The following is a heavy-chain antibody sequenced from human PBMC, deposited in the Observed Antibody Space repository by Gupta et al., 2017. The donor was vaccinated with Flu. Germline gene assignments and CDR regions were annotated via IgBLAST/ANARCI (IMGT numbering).Heavy chain of an antibody. D-gene: IGHD4-17*01. CDR3: AIRYGDGEFDY. Sequence: EVQLLESGGGLVQPGGSLRLSCAASGFTFSSYAMSCVRQAPGKGLEWVSAISGGGGSTYYADSVKGRFTISRDNSKNTLYLQMNSLRAEDTAVYYCAIRYGDGEFDYWGQGTLVTVSS. V-gene: IGHV3-23*01. J-gene: IGHJ4*02. CDR1: GFTFSSYA. CDR2: ISGGGGST.